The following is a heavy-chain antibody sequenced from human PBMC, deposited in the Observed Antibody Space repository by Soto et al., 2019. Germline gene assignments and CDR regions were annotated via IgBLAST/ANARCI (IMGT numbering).Heavy chain of an antibody. CDR1: GGSVSNKTYY. CDR2: VYYSGTT. CDR3: AITTAVLNTLRSRYNFVL. D-gene: IGHD4-17*01. J-gene: IGHJ4*02. V-gene: IGHV4-61*01. Sequence: QVQLQESGPGLLKPSETLSLTCSVSGGSVSNKTYYWSWIRQPPGKKLEWIGYVYYSGTTNYNPSLKSRVTISVDTSKNQYSLGLTSVTAADTALYYCAITTAVLNTLRSRYNFVLWGQGTLVTVSS.